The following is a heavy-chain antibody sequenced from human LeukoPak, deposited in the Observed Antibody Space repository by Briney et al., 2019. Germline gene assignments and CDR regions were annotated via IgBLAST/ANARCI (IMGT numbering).Heavy chain of an antibody. J-gene: IGHJ4*02. D-gene: IGHD3-22*01. CDR3: ARDSGYYDSSGHFDY. V-gene: IGHV4-59*01. Sequence: SETLSLTCTVSGGSISSYYWSWIRQPPGKVLEWIGYIYYSGSTNYNPSLKSRVTISVDTSKNQFSLKLSSVTAADTAVYYCARDSGYYDSSGHFDYWGQGTLVTVSS. CDR1: GGSISSYY. CDR2: IYYSGST.